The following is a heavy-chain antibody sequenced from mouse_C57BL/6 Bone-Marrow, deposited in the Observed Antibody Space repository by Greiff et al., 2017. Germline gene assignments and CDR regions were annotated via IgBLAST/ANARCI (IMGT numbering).Heavy chain of an antibody. CDR2: IDPETGGT. V-gene: IGHV1-15*01. D-gene: IGHD2-1*01. CDR1: GYTFTDYE. Sequence: QVTLKESGAELVRPGASVTLSCKASGYTFTDYEMHWVKQTPVHGLEWIGAIDPETGGTAYNQKFKGKAILTADKSSSTAYMELRSLTSEDSAVYYCTAIYYGNYLYWYFDVWGTGTTVTVSS. CDR3: TAIYYGNYLYWYFDV. J-gene: IGHJ1*03.